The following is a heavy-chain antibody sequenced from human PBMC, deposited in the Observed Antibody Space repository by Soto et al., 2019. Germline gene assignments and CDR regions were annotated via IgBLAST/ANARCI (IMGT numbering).Heavy chain of an antibody. D-gene: IGHD6-13*01. J-gene: IGHJ3*02. V-gene: IGHV3-33*01. Sequence: QVQLVESGGGVVQPGRSLRLSCAASGFTFSSYGMHWVRQAPGKGLEWVAVIWYDGSNKYYADSVKGRFTISRDNSKNTLYLQMHSRRAEDTAVYYCARDRSSWRHPDACDIWGQGTMVTVSS. CDR2: IWYDGSNK. CDR1: GFTFSSYG. CDR3: ARDRSSWRHPDACDI.